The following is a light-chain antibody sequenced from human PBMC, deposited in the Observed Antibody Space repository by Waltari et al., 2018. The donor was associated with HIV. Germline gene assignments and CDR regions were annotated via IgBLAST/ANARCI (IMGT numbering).Light chain of an antibody. Sequence: QSALTQPRSVSGSPGQSVTISCTATNSDVGGSRWLTWYQQHPGKAPKLMVYDVSKRPSGVPDRFSASKSDNTAYLTISGLQADDEGDYYCCSYVGNFTWVFGGGTILTVL. J-gene: IGLJ3*02. V-gene: IGLV2-11*01. CDR2: DVS. CDR3: CSYVGNFTWV. CDR1: NSDVGGSRW.